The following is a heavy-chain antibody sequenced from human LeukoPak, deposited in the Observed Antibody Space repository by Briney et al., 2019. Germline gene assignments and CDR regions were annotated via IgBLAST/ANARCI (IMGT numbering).Heavy chain of an antibody. CDR3: ARTRIGSLWFGELFDY. V-gene: IGHV4-30-2*01. D-gene: IGHD3-10*01. CDR2: IYHSGST. CDR1: GGSISSGGYS. Sequence: PSETLSLTCAVSGGSISSGGYSWSWIRQPPGKSLEWIGYIYHSGSTYYNPSLKSRVTISVDRSKNQFSLKLSSVTAADTAVYYCARTRIGSLWFGELFDYWGQGTLVTVSS. J-gene: IGHJ4*02.